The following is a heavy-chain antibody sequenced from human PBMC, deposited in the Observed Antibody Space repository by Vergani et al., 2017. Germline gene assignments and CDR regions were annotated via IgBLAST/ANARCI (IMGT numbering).Heavy chain of an antibody. J-gene: IGHJ6*02. D-gene: IGHD2-2*01. CDR2: ISWNSGSI. CDR3: AKDMGGYCSSTSCSGYYYYGMDV. CDR1: GFTFDDYA. V-gene: IGHV3-9*01. Sequence: EVQLLESGGGLVQPGGSLRLSCAASGFTFDDYAMHWVRQAPGKGLEWVSGISWNSGSIGYADSVKGRFTISRDNAKNSLYLQMNSLRAEDTALYYCAKDMGGYCSSTSCSGYYYYGMDVWGQGTTVTVSS.